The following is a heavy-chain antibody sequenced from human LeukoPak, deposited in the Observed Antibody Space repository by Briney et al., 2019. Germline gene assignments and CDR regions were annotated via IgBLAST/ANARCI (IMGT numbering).Heavy chain of an antibody. Sequence: GGSLRLSCAASGFAFSSYAMSWVRQAPGKGLEWVSAISGSGGSTHYADSVKGRFTISRDNSKNTLYLQMNSLRAEDTAVYYCAKVSGYSSGLPPADAFDIWGQGTMVTVSS. CDR3: AKVSGYSSGLPPADAFDI. CDR1: GFAFSSYA. V-gene: IGHV3-23*01. CDR2: ISGSGGST. J-gene: IGHJ3*02. D-gene: IGHD6-19*01.